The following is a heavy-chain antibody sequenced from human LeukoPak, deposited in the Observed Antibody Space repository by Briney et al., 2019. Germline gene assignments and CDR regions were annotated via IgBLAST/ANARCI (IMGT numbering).Heavy chain of an antibody. Sequence: SSETLSLTCAVYGGSFSGYYWSWIRQPPGKGLEWIGEINHSGSTYYNPSLKSRVTISVDTSKNQFSLKLSSVTAADTAVYYCASLSGLQEGAFDIWGQGTMVTVSS. D-gene: IGHD5-18*01. CDR1: GGSFSGYY. V-gene: IGHV4-34*01. CDR2: INHSGST. CDR3: ASLSGLQEGAFDI. J-gene: IGHJ3*02.